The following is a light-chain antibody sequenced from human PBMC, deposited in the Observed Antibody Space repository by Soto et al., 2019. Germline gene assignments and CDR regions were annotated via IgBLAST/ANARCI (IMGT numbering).Light chain of an antibody. CDR3: NSYTGSSTSYG. Sequence: QSALTQPASVSGSPGQSITISCSGTRSDIRSYNYVAWYQQFPGKPLKILIYGVSDRPSGVSSRFCGSKSGNTASLTISRLQAEDEADYYCNSYTGSSTSYGFGSGTKVTVL. V-gene: IGLV2-14*01. J-gene: IGLJ1*01. CDR1: RSDIRSYNY. CDR2: GVS.